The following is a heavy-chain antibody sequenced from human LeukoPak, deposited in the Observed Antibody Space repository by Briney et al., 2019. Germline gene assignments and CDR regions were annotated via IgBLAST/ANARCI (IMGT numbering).Heavy chain of an antibody. Sequence: GGSLRLSCAASGFTFSSYAMSWVRQAPGKGLQWVSSISGSGNSTYYADSVKGRFTISRDNSNNTLYLQMNSLRAEDTAVYYCAILIAVAGPATFYWGQGTLVTVPP. J-gene: IGHJ4*02. CDR2: ISGSGNST. CDR3: AILIAVAGPATFY. CDR1: GFTFSSYA. D-gene: IGHD6-19*01. V-gene: IGHV3-23*01.